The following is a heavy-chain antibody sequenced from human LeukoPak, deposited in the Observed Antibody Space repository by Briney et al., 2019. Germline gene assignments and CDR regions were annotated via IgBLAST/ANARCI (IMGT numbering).Heavy chain of an antibody. CDR1: GFTFSSYD. J-gene: IGHJ4*02. D-gene: IGHD3-10*01. Sequence: PGGSLRLSCAASGFTFSSYDMNWVRQAPGKGLEWVSYISSGGSTIYYADSVKGRFTISRDNAKNSLYLQMNSPRAEDTAAYYRARDATMAGFDYWGQGTLVTVSS. CDR2: ISSGGSTI. CDR3: ARDATMAGFDY. V-gene: IGHV3-48*03.